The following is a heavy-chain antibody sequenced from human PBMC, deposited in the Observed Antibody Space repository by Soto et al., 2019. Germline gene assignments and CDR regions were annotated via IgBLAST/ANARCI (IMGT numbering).Heavy chain of an antibody. CDR1: GFTFSSYA. CDR2: ISYDGSNK. V-gene: IGHV3-30-3*01. CDR3: ARGTGSYCSSTSCFVDY. J-gene: IGHJ4*02. Sequence: GGSLRLSCAASGFTFSSYAMHWVRQAPGKGLEWVAVISYDGSNKYYADSVKGRFTISRDNSKNTLYLQMNSLRAEDTAVYYCARGTGSYCSSTSCFVDYWGQGTLVTV. D-gene: IGHD2-2*01.